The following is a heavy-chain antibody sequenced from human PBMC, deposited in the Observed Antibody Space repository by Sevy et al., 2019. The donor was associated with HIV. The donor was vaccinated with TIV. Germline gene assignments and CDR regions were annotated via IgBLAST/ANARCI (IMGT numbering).Heavy chain of an antibody. CDR3: ARSTDYYDNSGYDS. J-gene: IGHJ4*02. V-gene: IGHV3-21*03. CDR1: GFTFSYYT. D-gene: IGHD3-22*01. Sequence: GGSLRLSCAASGFTFSYYTMNWVRQGPGKGLEWVSSISSGSSYIFYADSMKGRFTVSRDNAKNSLFLQMNSLRDEDTALYYCARSTDYYDNSGYDSWGRGTLVTVSS. CDR2: ISSGSSYI.